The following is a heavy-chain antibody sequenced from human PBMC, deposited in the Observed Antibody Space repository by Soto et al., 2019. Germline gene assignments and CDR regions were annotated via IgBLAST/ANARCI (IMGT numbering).Heavy chain of an antibody. D-gene: IGHD5-12*01. V-gene: IGHV3-23*01. CDR1: GFTFSSYA. Sequence: GGSLRLSCAASGFTFSSYAMSWVRQAPGKGLEWVSAISGSGGSTYYADSVKGRFTISRDNSKNTLYLQMSSLRAEDTAVYYCAKDRTIVATKSDAFDIWGQGTMVTVSS. CDR2: ISGSGGST. J-gene: IGHJ3*02. CDR3: AKDRTIVATKSDAFDI.